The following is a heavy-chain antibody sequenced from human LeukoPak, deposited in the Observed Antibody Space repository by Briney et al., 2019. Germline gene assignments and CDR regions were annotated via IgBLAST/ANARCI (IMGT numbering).Heavy chain of an antibody. V-gene: IGHV3-23*01. D-gene: IGHD3-10*01. CDR3: ARDSRYGSGSYYTDYGMDV. Sequence: PGGSLRLSCAASGFTFSTYAMSWVRQAPRRGLEWVSSIIDSGGATYYADSVKGRFTISRDNSKNTLYLQMNSLRAEDTAVYYCARDSRYGSGSYYTDYGMDVWGQGTTVTVSS. J-gene: IGHJ6*02. CDR2: IIDSGGAT. CDR1: GFTFSTYA.